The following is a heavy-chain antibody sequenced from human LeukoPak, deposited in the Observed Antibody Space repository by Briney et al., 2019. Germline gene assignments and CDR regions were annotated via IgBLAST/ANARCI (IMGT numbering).Heavy chain of an antibody. CDR1: GGTFSSYA. J-gene: IGHJ4*02. Sequence: GASVKVSCKASGGTFSSYAISWVRQAPGQGLEWMGIINPSGGSTSYAQKFQGRVTMTRDTSTSTVYMELSSLRSEDTAVYYCARDLRGYSYGFDYWGQGTLVTVSS. V-gene: IGHV1-46*01. D-gene: IGHD5-18*01. CDR3: ARDLRGYSYGFDY. CDR2: INPSGGST.